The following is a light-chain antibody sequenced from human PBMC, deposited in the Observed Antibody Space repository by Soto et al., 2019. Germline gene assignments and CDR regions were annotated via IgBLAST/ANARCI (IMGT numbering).Light chain of an antibody. V-gene: IGLV2-14*01. Sequence: QSALTQPASVSGSPGQSITISCTGTSSDVGGYNYVSWYQQHPGKAPKLMIYEVSNRPSGVSTRFSGSKSANTASLTISGLQAEDEADYYCSSFTSSSTVVFGGGTKLTVL. CDR2: EVS. CDR1: SSDVGGYNY. J-gene: IGLJ2*01. CDR3: SSFTSSSTVV.